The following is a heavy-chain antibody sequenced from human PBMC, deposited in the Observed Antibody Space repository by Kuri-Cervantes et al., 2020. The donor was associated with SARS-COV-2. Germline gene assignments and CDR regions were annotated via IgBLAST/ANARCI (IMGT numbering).Heavy chain of an antibody. J-gene: IGHJ4*02. D-gene: IGHD6-13*01. CDR1: GGSISSYY. Sequence: SETLSLTCTVSGGSISSYYWSWIRQPPGKGLEWIGYIYYSGSTNYNPSLKSRVTISVDTSKNQFSLKLSSVTAADTAVYYCARVGGGVQQLLYPFDYWGQGTLVTVSS. V-gene: IGHV4-59*01. CDR2: IYYSGST. CDR3: ARVGGGVQQLLYPFDY.